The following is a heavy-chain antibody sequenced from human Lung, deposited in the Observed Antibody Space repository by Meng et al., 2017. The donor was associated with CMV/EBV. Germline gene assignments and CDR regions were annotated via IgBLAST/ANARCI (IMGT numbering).Heavy chain of an antibody. V-gene: IGHV1-2*02. Sequence: SXXISXKASGYSFTSYYMNWVRQAPGQGLEWRGWIKHNSGSTNYDEKFKSRVTMTRDTSISTAYMELSRLRSDDKGVYYCARELELQLGYCCGGRSYGRGNWFDPWGNGNXVHVAS. CDR1: GYSFTSYY. CDR2: IKHNSGST. J-gene: IGHJ5*02. D-gene: IGHD2-15*01. CDR3: ARELELQLGYCCGGRSYGRGNWFDP.